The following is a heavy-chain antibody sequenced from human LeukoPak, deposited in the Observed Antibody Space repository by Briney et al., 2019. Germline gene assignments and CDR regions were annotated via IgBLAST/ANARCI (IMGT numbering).Heavy chain of an antibody. CDR3: AKGYGESHFDC. CDR2: IRFDGSDQ. V-gene: IGHV3-30*02. Sequence: GGSLRVSCSASGFTFRTYGMHWVRQSPGKGLEWVAFIRFDGSDQYYAGSVKGRFTISRDNSNNTLSLQMNTLRGDDTAVYFCAKGYGESHFDCWGQGTLVTVSS. CDR1: GFTFRTYG. D-gene: IGHD5-18*01. J-gene: IGHJ4*02.